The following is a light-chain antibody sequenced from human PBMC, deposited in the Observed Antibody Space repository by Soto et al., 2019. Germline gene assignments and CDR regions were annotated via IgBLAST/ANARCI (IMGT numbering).Light chain of an antibody. CDR2: EVT. Sequence: QSVLNQPASVSGSPGQSVTISCTATSSDVENYKLVSWYQQHPGKAPKPIIYEVTKRPSVFSNRFSGSKSANTASLTISGLQPEDEADYYCCSSVGSYVFGTGTKVTVL. J-gene: IGLJ1*01. CDR3: CSSVGSYV. V-gene: IGLV2-23*02. CDR1: SSDVENYKL.